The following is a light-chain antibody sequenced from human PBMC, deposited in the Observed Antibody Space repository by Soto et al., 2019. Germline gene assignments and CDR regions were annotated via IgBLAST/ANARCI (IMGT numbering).Light chain of an antibody. Sequence: EIVLTQSPATLSLSPGERATLSCRASPSVDTLLSWYQQKPGQVPRLLIYDASKRATGIPARFSGSGSGTDFTLTISSLEPEDFAVYYFQQRRDWPITFGGGTKVQIK. J-gene: IGKJ4*01. CDR3: QQRRDWPIT. CDR1: PSVDTL. CDR2: DAS. V-gene: IGKV3-11*01.